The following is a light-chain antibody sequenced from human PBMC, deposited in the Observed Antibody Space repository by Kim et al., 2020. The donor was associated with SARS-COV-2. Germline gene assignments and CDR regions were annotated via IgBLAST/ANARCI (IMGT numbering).Light chain of an antibody. V-gene: IGLV3-1*01. Sequence: SYELTQPLSVSVSLGQTASITCSGDKLGDKYACWYQQKPGQSPVLVIYQDSKRPSGIPERLSGSNSGNTATLTISGTQAMDEADYYCQAWDSSTVVFGGG. CDR1: KLGDKY. CDR2: QDS. CDR3: QAWDSSTVV. J-gene: IGLJ2*01.